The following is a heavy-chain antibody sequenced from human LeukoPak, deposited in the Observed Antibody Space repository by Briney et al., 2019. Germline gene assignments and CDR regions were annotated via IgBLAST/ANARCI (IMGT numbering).Heavy chain of an antibody. V-gene: IGHV4-34*01. CDR2: INHSGST. D-gene: IGHD2-15*01. CDR1: GGSFSGYY. J-gene: IGHJ4*02. CDR3: ARGRSCSGNSCYPITLDC. Sequence: SETLSLTCAAYGGSFSGYYWSWIRQPPGKGLEWIGEINHSGSTNYNPSLKSRVTISVDTSKNQFSLKLSSVTAADTAVYYCARGRSCSGNSCYPITLDCWGQGTLVTVSS.